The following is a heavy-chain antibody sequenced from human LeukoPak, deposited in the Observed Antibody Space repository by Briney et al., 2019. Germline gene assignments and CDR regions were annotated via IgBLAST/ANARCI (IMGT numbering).Heavy chain of an antibody. CDR1: GFTFSSYG. D-gene: IGHD6-19*01. V-gene: IGHV3-30*02. CDR2: IRYDGSNK. Sequence: GGSLRLSCAASGFTFSSYGMHWVRQAPGKGLEWVAFIRYDGSNKYYADSVKGRFTISRDNSKNTLYLQMNSLRAEDTAVYYCARGVVAVAGTWYFDYWGQGTLVTVSS. J-gene: IGHJ4*02. CDR3: ARGVVAVAGTWYFDY.